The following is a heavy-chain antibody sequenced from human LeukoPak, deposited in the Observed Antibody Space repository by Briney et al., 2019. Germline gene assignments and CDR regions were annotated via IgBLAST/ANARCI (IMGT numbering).Heavy chain of an antibody. CDR1: GFTFSSHN. D-gene: IGHD3-22*01. CDR3: ARATSDSSGYPVSDY. Sequence: GGSLRLSCVPSGFTFSSHNMSWVRQAPGKGREWVSYISSSYNTIYYRDSVQGRFIISRDNAKNSLSLQMNSLRAEDSGIYYCARATSDSSGYPVSDYWGQGTLVTVSS. V-gene: IGHV3-48*03. J-gene: IGHJ4*02. CDR2: ISSSYNTI.